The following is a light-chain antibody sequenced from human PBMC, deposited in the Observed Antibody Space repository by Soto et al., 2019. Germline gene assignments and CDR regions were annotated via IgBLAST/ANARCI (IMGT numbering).Light chain of an antibody. CDR2: GAS. V-gene: IGKV3-20*01. CDR1: QSVGSY. Sequence: ERVMTQSPATLSVSLGERATLSCRASQSVGSYLAWYQQKPGQAPRLLIYGASSRATGIPDRFSGSGSGTDFTLTISRLEPEDFAVYYCQQYGSSPLSFGQGTKVDIK. J-gene: IGKJ1*01. CDR3: QQYGSSPLS.